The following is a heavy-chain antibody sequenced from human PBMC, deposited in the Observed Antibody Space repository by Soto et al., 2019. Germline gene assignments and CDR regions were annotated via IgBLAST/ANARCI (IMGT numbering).Heavy chain of an antibody. V-gene: IGHV1-18*01. Sequence: ASVKVSSKASGYTFTSYGISSVRQAPGQGLEWMGWISAYNGNTNYAQKLQGRVTMTTDTPTSTAYMELRSLRSDDTAVYYCARDYYDSSGYSDAFDIWGQGTMVTVSS. CDR3: ARDYYDSSGYSDAFDI. D-gene: IGHD3-22*01. J-gene: IGHJ3*02. CDR2: ISAYNGNT. CDR1: GYTFTSYG.